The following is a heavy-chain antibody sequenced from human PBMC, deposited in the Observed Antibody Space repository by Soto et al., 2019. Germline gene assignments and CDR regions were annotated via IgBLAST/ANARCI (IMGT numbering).Heavy chain of an antibody. V-gene: IGHV3-73*02. Sequence: EVQLVESGGGLVQPGGSLKLSCAVSGFTFSGSAMHWVRQASGKGLEWVGRIKSKANNYATAYAASVKGRFTISRDDSKNTAYLQMNSLKTADTAVYYCTRLYNNFKFDPWGQGTQVTVSS. CDR1: GFTFSGSA. D-gene: IGHD3-10*01. CDR2: IKSKANNYAT. CDR3: TRLYNNFKFDP. J-gene: IGHJ5*02.